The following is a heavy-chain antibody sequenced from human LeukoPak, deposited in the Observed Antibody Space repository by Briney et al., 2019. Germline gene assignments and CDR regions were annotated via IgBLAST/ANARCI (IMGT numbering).Heavy chain of an antibody. D-gene: IGHD5-12*01. CDR1: GFTFSSYA. Sequence: GGSLRLSCAASGFTFSSYAMTWVRQAPGKGPEWVSGISGSGSSTYYADSVKGRFTISRDNSKSTLYLQMNSLRAEDTAVHYCAKESGRGYNGYNYWTDYWGQGTLVTVSS. J-gene: IGHJ4*02. CDR3: AKESGRGYNGYNYWTDY. CDR2: ISGSGSST. V-gene: IGHV3-23*01.